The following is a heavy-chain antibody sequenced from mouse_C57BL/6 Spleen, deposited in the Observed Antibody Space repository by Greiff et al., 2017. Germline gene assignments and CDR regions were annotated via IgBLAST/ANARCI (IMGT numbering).Heavy chain of an antibody. Sequence: EVQLQQSGAELVRPGASVKLSCTASGFNIKDDYMHWVKQRPEQGLEWIGWIDPENGDTESASKFQGKATITADTSSNTAYLPLSSLTSEDTAVYYGTTRVITAVVSYEDYFDDWGQGTTLTVSS. CDR3: TTRVITAVVSYEDYFDD. V-gene: IGHV14-4*01. D-gene: IGHD1-1*01. J-gene: IGHJ2*01. CDR1: GFNIKDDY. CDR2: IDPENGDT.